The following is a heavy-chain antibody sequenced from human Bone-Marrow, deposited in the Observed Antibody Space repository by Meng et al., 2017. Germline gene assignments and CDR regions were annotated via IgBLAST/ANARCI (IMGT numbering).Heavy chain of an antibody. CDR1: GGSISSSSYY. V-gene: IGHV4-39*07. J-gene: IGHJ5*02. CDR3: ARAGSGIVVVLDP. CDR2: IYYSGST. D-gene: IGHD2-2*01. Sequence: LQLQEPGPGLWKPSETLSLPFTVSGGSISSSSYYWGWIRQPPGKGLEWIGSIYYSGSTYYNPSLKSRVTISVDTSKNQFSLKLSSVTAADTAVYYCARAGSGIVVVLDPWGQGTLVTVSS.